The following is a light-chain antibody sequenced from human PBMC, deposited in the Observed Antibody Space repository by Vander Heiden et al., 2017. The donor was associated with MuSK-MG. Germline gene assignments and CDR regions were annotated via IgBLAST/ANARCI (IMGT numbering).Light chain of an antibody. CDR1: QSVSSSY. J-gene: IGKJ1*01. CDR2: GAS. V-gene: IGKV3-20*01. CDR3: QQYGSSPWT. Sequence: IVFTQSPCTLSLSPGERATLSCRASQSVSSSYLAWYQQKPGQAPRLLIYGASSRATGIPDRFSGSGSGTDFTLTISRLEPEDFAVYYCQQYGSSPWTFGQGTKVEIK.